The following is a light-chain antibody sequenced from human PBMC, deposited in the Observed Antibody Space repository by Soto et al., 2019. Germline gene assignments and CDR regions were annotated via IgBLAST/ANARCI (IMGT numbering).Light chain of an antibody. V-gene: IGKV3-20*01. CDR3: QQYNSWPPIT. CDR2: GTS. Sequence: VVTQSAGTLSLYQGESATLSCRASQSVSSSYLAWYQQKPRQARTLLIYGTSSRATGIPDRFSGSGCGTEFTLTTSSLQSEDFVVYYCQQYNSWPPITFGQGTRLEIK. CDR1: QSVSSSY. J-gene: IGKJ5*01.